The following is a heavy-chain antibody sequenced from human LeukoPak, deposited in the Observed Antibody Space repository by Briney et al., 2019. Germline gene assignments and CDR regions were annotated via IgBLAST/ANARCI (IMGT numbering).Heavy chain of an antibody. J-gene: IGHJ4*02. CDR3: AKRGVVIRVILVGFHKEAYYFDS. V-gene: IGHV3-23*01. CDR1: GITLSNYG. D-gene: IGHD3-10*01. CDR2: ISGSGGST. Sequence: GGSLRLSCAVSGITLSNYGMSWVRQAPGKGLEWVAGISGSGGSTNYADSVKGRFTISRDNPKNTLYLQMNSLRAEDTAVYFCAKRGVVIRVILVGFHKEAYYFDSWRQGALVTVSS.